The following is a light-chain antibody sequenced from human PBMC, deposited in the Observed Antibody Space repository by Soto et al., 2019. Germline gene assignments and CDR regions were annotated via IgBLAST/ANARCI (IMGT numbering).Light chain of an antibody. V-gene: IGKV1-6*01. Sequence: IQVTQSPFSLSASVGDRVTITCRASQGIKTDLGWYQQRPGTAPTLLIYAASNLQSGVPSRFRGSRSGTEFTLTVSSLQPEDFATYYCLQDHDDSSTFGQGTKVDIK. CDR3: LQDHDDSST. CDR2: AAS. J-gene: IGKJ1*01. CDR1: QGIKTD.